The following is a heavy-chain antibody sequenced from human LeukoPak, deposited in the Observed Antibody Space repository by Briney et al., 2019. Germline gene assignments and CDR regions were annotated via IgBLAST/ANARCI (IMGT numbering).Heavy chain of an antibody. D-gene: IGHD1-1*01. CDR2: IYYSGST. CDR1: GGSISSSSYY. V-gene: IGHV4-39*07. CDR3: ARNLDDGSFQH. J-gene: IGHJ1*01. Sequence: SETLSLTCTVSGGSISSSSYYWGWIRQPPGKGLEWIGSIYYSGSTYYNPSLKSRVTISVDTSKNQFSLKLSSVTAADTAVYYCARNLDDGSFQHWGQGTLVTVSS.